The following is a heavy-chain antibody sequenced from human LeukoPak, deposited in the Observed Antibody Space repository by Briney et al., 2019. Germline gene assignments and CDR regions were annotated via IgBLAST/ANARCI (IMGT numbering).Heavy chain of an antibody. CDR3: AKDMGYCSSATCYGLDY. Sequence: GGSLRLSCAASGFTFSSYAMSWVRQAPGKGLEWVSTVSGGGGTTYYADSMKGRFTISRDNSKNTLFLQMNSLRAEDTAIYYCAKDMGYCSSATCYGLDYRGQGTLVTVSS. V-gene: IGHV3-23*01. J-gene: IGHJ4*02. CDR2: VSGGGGTT. D-gene: IGHD2-2*01. CDR1: GFTFSSYA.